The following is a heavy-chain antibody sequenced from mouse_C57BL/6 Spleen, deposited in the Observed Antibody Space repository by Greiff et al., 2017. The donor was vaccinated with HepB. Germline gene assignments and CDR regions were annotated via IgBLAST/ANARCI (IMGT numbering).Heavy chain of an antibody. J-gene: IGHJ4*01. Sequence: QVQLKESGAELVKPGASVKISCKASGYAFSSYWMNWVKQRPGKGLEWIGQIYPGDGDTNYNGKFKGKATLTADKSSSTAYMQLSSLTSEDSAVYFCARSGYSNYEDYAMDYWGQGTSVTVSS. V-gene: IGHV1-80*01. CDR1: GYAFSSYW. CDR2: IYPGDGDT. D-gene: IGHD2-5*01. CDR3: ARSGYSNYEDYAMDY.